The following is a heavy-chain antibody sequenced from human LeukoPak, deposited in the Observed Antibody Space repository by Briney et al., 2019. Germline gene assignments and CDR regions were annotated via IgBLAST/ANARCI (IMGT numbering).Heavy chain of an antibody. V-gene: IGHV3-21*01. CDR1: GFTFSSYS. CDR2: ISSSSSYI. CDR3: ARDKAPPYSSSRYSFDY. J-gene: IGHJ4*02. Sequence: GGSLRLSCAASGFTFSSYSMNWVRQAPGKGLEWVSSISSSSSYIYYADSVKGRFTISRDNAKNSLYLQMNSLRAEDTAVYYCARDKAPPYSSSRYSFDYWGQGTLVTVSS. D-gene: IGHD6-13*01.